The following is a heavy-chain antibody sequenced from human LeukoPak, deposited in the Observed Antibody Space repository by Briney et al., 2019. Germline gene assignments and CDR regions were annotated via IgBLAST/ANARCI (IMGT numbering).Heavy chain of an antibody. CDR2: ISSSGSTI. CDR1: GFTFSSYE. Sequence: PGGSLRLSCAASGFTFSSYEMNWVRQAPGKGLEWVSYISSSGSTIYYADSVKGRFTISRDNAKNSLYLQMNSLRAEDTAVYYCARGGSRESSGLISAWGQGTLVTVSS. CDR3: ARGGSRESSGLISA. D-gene: IGHD6-19*01. V-gene: IGHV3-48*03. J-gene: IGHJ4*02.